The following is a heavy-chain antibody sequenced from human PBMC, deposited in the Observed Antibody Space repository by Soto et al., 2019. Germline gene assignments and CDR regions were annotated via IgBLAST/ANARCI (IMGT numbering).Heavy chain of an antibody. V-gene: IGHV3-74*01. CDR2: INSDGTDT. Sequence: VGSLRLSCAASGFTFSRYWMHWVRQAPGKGLVWVSRINSDGTDTDYADSVRGRFTISRDNAKNTLYLQVNSLRAEDTAVYFCARDRRVLRSSPYGMDVWGQGTTVTVSS. D-gene: IGHD3-3*01. CDR3: ARDRRVLRSSPYGMDV. CDR1: GFTFSRYW. J-gene: IGHJ6*02.